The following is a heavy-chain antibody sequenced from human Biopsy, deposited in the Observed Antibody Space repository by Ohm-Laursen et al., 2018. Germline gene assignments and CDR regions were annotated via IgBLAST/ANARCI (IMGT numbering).Heavy chain of an antibody. CDR3: ARMDCSGGSCHYYSYGMDV. CDR2: IFYRGST. Sequence: SDTLSLTCIVSGGSISNNNYYWGWIRQPPGKGLEWIGSIFYRGSTHYKPSLKSRVNISVDTSKNQFSLKLNSVTAADTAVYYCARMDCSGGSCHYYSYGMDVWGQGTTVTVSS. D-gene: IGHD2-15*01. CDR1: GGSISNNNYY. V-gene: IGHV4-39*01. J-gene: IGHJ6*02.